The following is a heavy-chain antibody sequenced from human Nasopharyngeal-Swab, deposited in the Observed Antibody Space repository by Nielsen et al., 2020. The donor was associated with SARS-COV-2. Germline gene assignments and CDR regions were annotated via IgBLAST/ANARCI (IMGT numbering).Heavy chain of an antibody. Sequence: GGSLRLSCAASGFTFSSYAMRWVRQAPGKGLEWVSAISSSGGRTYCADSVKGRFTISRDNSKNTLYLQMSSLRAEDTAVYYCAKTKGCSGGSCYGLDYWGQGTLVTVSS. CDR2: ISSSGGRT. J-gene: IGHJ4*02. CDR1: GFTFSSYA. CDR3: AKTKGCSGGSCYGLDY. V-gene: IGHV3-23*01. D-gene: IGHD2-15*01.